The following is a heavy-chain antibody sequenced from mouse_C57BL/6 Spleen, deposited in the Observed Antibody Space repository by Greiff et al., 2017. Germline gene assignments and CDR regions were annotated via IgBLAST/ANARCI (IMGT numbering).Heavy chain of an antibody. Sequence: QVHVKQSGAELVRPGASVKLSCKASGYTFTDYYINWVKQRPGQGLEWIARIYPGSGNNYYNEKFKGKATLTAEKSSSTAYMQLSSLTSEDSAVYFCARSGGSSLYYFDYWGQGTTLTVSS. V-gene: IGHV1-76*01. CDR1: GYTFTDYY. CDR2: IYPGSGNN. J-gene: IGHJ2*01. D-gene: IGHD1-1*01. CDR3: ARSGGSSLYYFDY.